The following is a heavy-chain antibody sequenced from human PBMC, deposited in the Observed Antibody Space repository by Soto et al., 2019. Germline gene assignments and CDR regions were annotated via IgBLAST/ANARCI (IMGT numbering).Heavy chain of an antibody. CDR2: IYYSGST. CDR1: GGSVSSGSYY. Sequence: PSETLSLTCTVSGGSVSSGSYYWSWIRQPPGKGLEWIGYIYYSGSTNYNPSLKSRVTISVDTSKNQFSLKLSSVTAADTAVYYCAREIRFLESYGMDVWGQGTTVTVSS. V-gene: IGHV4-61*01. CDR3: AREIRFLESYGMDV. D-gene: IGHD3-3*01. J-gene: IGHJ6*02.